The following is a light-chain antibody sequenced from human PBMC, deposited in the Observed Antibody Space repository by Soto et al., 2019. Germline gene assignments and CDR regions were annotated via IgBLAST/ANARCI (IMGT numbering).Light chain of an antibody. J-gene: IGKJ1*01. Sequence: DIQMTQSPSTLSSSVGDRVTITCRASQSIRSCLAWYQQKPGKAPKLLIYDASSLESGVPSRFSGSGSGTEFTLTISSLQPDDFATYYCQQYNSYSWTFGQGTKVDIK. CDR1: QSIRSC. V-gene: IGKV1-5*01. CDR3: QQYNSYSWT. CDR2: DAS.